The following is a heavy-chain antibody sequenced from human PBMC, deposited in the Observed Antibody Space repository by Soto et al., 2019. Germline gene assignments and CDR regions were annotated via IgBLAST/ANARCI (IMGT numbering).Heavy chain of an antibody. V-gene: IGHV3-21*01. Sequence: EVQLVESGGGLVKPGGSLRLSCAASGFTFSSYSMNWVRQAPGMGLEWVSSISSSSSYIYYADSVKGRFTISRDNAKNSLYLQMNSLRAEDTAVYYCARVGPGVAYYNDYWGQGTLVTVSS. CDR3: ARVGPGVAYYNDY. D-gene: IGHD1-26*01. J-gene: IGHJ4*02. CDR1: GFTFSSYS. CDR2: ISSSSSYI.